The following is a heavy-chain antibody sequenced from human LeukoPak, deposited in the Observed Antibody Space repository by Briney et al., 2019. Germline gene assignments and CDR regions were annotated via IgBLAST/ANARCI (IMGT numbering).Heavy chain of an antibody. CDR2: IYYSGTT. D-gene: IGHD3-3*01. V-gene: IGHV4-59*01. J-gene: IGHJ5*02. CDR1: GGSISGYY. Sequence: SETLSLTCTLSGGSISGYYWSWIRQSPGKGLEWIGYIYYSGTTNYNPSLESRVTISVDTSKNQFSLKLSSVTAADTAVYYCACVSGDFPLDLWGQGTLVTVSS. CDR3: ACVSGDFPLDL.